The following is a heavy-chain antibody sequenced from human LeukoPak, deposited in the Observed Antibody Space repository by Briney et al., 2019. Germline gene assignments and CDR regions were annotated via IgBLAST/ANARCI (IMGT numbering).Heavy chain of an antibody. J-gene: IGHJ3*02. D-gene: IGHD1-26*01. CDR3: ARIEWERLGRAFDI. V-gene: IGHV3-53*01. CDR2: IYSAGAT. CDR1: GFTVSSNY. Sequence: GGSLRLSCAASGFTVSSNYMTWVRQAPGKGLEWVSSIYSAGATHYAESVKGRFTISRDNSKNTLYLQMNSLRAEDMAVYYCARIEWERLGRAFDIWGQGTMVTVSS.